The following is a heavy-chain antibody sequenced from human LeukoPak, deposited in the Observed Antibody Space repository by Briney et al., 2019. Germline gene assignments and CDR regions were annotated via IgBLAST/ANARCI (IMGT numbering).Heavy chain of an antibody. CDR1: GFTFSSYE. CDR2: ISSSGSTI. Sequence: GGSLRLSCAASGFTFSSYEMNWVRQAPGKGLEWVSYISSSGSTIYYADSVKGRFTISGDNAKNSLYLHMNNLRAEDTAVYYCARAIVAAEWSGPYYHYMDVWGKGTTVTVSS. J-gene: IGHJ6*03. D-gene: IGHD6-13*01. V-gene: IGHV3-48*03. CDR3: ARAIVAAEWSGPYYHYMDV.